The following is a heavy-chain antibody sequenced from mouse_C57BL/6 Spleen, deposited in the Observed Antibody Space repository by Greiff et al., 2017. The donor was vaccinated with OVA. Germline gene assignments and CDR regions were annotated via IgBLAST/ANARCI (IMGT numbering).Heavy chain of an antibody. CDR3: AREKDYDYDPWYFDV. CDR2: INPYNGDT. Sequence: EVQLQQSGPELVKPGDSVKISCKASGYSFTGYFMNWVMQSHGKSLEWIGRINPYNGDTFYNQKFKGKATLTVDKSSSTAQMEIRSLTSEESVGYYWAREKDYDYDPWYFDVWGTGTTVTVSS. V-gene: IGHV1-20*01. J-gene: IGHJ1*03. CDR1: GYSFTGYF. D-gene: IGHD2-4*01.